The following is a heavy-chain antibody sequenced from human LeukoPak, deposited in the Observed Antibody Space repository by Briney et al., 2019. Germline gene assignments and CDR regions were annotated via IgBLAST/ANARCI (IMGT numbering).Heavy chain of an antibody. D-gene: IGHD3-10*01. CDR2: IYPYGSDT. CDR1: GFTFSSFY. V-gene: IGHV5-51*01. CDR3: ARRRGGSGACYVDY. Sequence: GESLKISCKGSGFTFSSFYIGWVRQMPGKGLEWMGIIYPYGSDTRYGPSFQGQVTISVDMSISTAYLQWNSLKASDTAIYYCARRRGGSGACYVDYWGQGTLVTVSS. J-gene: IGHJ4*02.